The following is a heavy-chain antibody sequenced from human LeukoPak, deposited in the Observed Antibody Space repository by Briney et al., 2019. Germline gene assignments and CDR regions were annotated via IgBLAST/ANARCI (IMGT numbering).Heavy chain of an antibody. CDR2: IIPIFGTA. CDR1: GGTFSSYA. Sequence: SVKVSCKASGGTFSSYAISWVRQAPGQGLEWMGGIIPIFGTANYAQKFQGRATITADESTSTAYMELSSLRSEDTAVYYCARESRYCSSTNCYDAFDFWGQGTMVTVSS. D-gene: IGHD2-2*01. V-gene: IGHV1-69*13. J-gene: IGHJ3*01. CDR3: ARESRYCSSTNCYDAFDF.